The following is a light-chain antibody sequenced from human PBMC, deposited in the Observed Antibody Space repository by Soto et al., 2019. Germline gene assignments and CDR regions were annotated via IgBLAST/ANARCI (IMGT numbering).Light chain of an antibody. CDR2: DAS. Sequence: EIVLTQSPATLSLSPGERATLSCRASQSVSKYLAWYQQKPGQAPRLLIHDASNRATGIPARFSGSGSGTDFTLTISSLEPEDFGVYYCHQRSNWPQITFGGGTKVEIK. V-gene: IGKV3-11*01. J-gene: IGKJ4*01. CDR3: HQRSNWPQIT. CDR1: QSVSKY.